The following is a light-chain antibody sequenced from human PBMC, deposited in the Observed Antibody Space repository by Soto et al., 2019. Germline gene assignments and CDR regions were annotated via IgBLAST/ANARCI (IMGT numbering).Light chain of an antibody. V-gene: IGKV1-9*01. CDR1: QGISSY. CDR3: PQLNSYPLT. CDR2: AAS. Sequence: IQLTQSPSSLSASVGDRVTITCRASQGISSYLAWYQQKPGKAPKLLIYAASTLQSGLPYRFSGSGSVTDFALTISSLQPDDFSTYYCPQLNSYPLTFGGGTKVEIK. J-gene: IGKJ4*01.